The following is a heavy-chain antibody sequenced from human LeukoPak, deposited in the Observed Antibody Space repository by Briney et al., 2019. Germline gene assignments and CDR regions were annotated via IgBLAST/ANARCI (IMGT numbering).Heavy chain of an antibody. D-gene: IGHD2-15*01. V-gene: IGHV3-11*06. CDR3: ARDAYCSGGTCYHGPFDI. Sequence: PGGSLRLSCAASGFTFSDYYMSWIRQAPGKGLEWVSYISSSSNYTNYAESVKGRFTISRDNAKNSLYLQMNSLRAEDTAVYYCARDAYCSGGTCYHGPFDIWGQGTMVTVSS. CDR2: ISSSSNYT. CDR1: GFTFSDYY. J-gene: IGHJ3*02.